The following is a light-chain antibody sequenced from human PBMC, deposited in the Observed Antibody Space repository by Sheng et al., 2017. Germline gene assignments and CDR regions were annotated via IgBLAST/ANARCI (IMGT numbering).Light chain of an antibody. CDR2: GAT. V-gene: IGKV3-20*01. CDR1: QTIDLNF. Sequence: DIVLTQSPGTLSLSPGDKATLSCRASQTIDLNFLSWYQHKPGQSPRLLIYGATSRASGVPDRFVGSGSGTDFNLTISRLEPEDFALYYCQQYYSTPHTFGQGTKLEIK. CDR3: QQYYSTPHT. J-gene: IGKJ2*01.